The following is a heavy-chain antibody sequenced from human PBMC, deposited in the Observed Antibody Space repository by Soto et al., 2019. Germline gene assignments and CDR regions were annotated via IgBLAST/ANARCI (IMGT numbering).Heavy chain of an antibody. J-gene: IGHJ3*02. CDR1: GGSISSGGYS. V-gene: IGHV4-31*11. Sequence: SETLSLTCAVSGGSISSGGYSWSWIRQPPGKGLEWIGYIYYSGSTYYNPSLKSRVTISVDTSKNQFSLKLSSVTAADTAVYYCARGVVVAAPDAFDIWGQGTMVTVSS. CDR3: ARGVVVAAPDAFDI. CDR2: IYYSGST. D-gene: IGHD2-15*01.